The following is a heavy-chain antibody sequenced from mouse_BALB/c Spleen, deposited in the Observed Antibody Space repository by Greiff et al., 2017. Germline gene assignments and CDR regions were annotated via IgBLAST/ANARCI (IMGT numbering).Heavy chain of an antibody. D-gene: IGHD2-1*01. V-gene: IGHV5-9-4*01. J-gene: IGHJ3*01. Sequence: EVTLVESGGGLVKPGGSLQLSCAASGFTFSSYAMSWVRQSPEKRLEWVAEISSGGSYTYYPDTVTGRFIISRDNAKNTLYLEMSSLRPEDTAMYYCARQGNFAWFAYWGQGTLVTVSA. CDR3: ARQGNFAWFAY. CDR2: ISSGGSYT. CDR1: GFTFSSYA.